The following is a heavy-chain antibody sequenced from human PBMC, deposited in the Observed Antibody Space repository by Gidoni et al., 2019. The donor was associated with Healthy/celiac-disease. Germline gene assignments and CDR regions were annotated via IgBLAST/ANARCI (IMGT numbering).Heavy chain of an antibody. D-gene: IGHD5-18*01. J-gene: IGHJ5*02. V-gene: IGHV6-1*01. CDR3: ARSLWDTAMNTNWFDP. Sequence: QVQLQQSAPGLVKPSQTLSLTCAISGDSVSSNSAAWNWIRQSPSRGLEWLGRTYYRSKWYNDYAVSVKSRITINPDTSKNQFSLQLNSVTPEDTAVYYCARSLWDTAMNTNWFDPWGQGTLVTVSS. CDR1: GDSVSSNSAA. CDR2: TYYRSKWYN.